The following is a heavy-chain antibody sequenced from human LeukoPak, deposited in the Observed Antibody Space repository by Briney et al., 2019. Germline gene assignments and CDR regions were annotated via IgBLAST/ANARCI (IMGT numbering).Heavy chain of an antibody. D-gene: IGHD3-22*01. J-gene: IGHJ4*02. Sequence: GGSLRLSCAASGFTFTDYAMHWVRQAPGKDLEGVSGIRWNSGSIAYADSVKGRFTISRDNAKNSLYLQMHSLRAEDTALYYCAKDYYSDSSGYYSPFDYWGQGTLVTVSS. CDR2: IRWNSGSI. CDR3: AKDYYSDSSGYYSPFDY. V-gene: IGHV3-9*01. CDR1: GFTFTDYA.